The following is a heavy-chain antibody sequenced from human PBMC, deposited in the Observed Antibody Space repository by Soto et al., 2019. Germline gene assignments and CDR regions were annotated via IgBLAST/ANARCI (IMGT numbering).Heavy chain of an antibody. CDR3: AKDRDDYGDYGPFDY. D-gene: IGHD4-17*01. J-gene: IGHJ4*02. Sequence: GGSLRLSCAASGFTFSSYGMHWVRQAPGKGLEWVAVISYDGSNKYYADSVKGRFTISRDNSKNTLYLQMNSLRAEDTAVYYCAKDRDDYGDYGPFDYWGQGTLVTVSS. CDR2: ISYDGSNK. V-gene: IGHV3-30*18. CDR1: GFTFSSYG.